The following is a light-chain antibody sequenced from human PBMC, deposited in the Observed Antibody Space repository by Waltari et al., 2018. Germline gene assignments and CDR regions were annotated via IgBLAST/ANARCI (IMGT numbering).Light chain of an antibody. J-gene: IGKJ4*01. CDR3: QHRFNWPLT. CDR2: DAS. CDR1: QSVSSY. Sequence: EVVLTQSPATLSLSPGERATISCRASQSVSSYLAWYQQKPGQAHRLLISDASNRATGIPARFGGSGSGTDFTLTISSLEPEDSAVYYCQHRFNWPLTFGGGTKVEIK. V-gene: IGKV3-11*01.